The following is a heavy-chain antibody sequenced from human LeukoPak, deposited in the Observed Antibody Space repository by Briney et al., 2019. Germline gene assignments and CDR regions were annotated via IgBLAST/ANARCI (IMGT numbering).Heavy chain of an antibody. CDR3: ARDLEMATISSATV. CDR2: INPNSGGT. D-gene: IGHD5-24*01. V-gene: IGHV1-2*02. Sequence: ASVKVSCKASGYTFTGYYMHWVRQAPGQGLEWMGWINPNSGGTNYAQKFQGRVTMTRDTSIGTAYMELSRLRSDDTAVYYCARDLEMATISSATVWGQGTLVTVSS. CDR1: GYTFTGYY. J-gene: IGHJ4*02.